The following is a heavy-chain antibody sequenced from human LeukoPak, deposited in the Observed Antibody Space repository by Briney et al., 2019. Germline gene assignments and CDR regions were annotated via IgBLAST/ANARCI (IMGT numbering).Heavy chain of an antibody. Sequence: GGSLRLSCAASGFTFDDYAMHWVRQAPGKGLEWVSGISWNSGSIGYADSVKGRFTISRDNAKNSLYLQMNSLRAEDTALYYCAKDIQWLRFEDPADAFDIWGQGTMVTVSS. CDR2: ISWNSGSI. V-gene: IGHV3-9*01. CDR3: AKDIQWLRFEDPADAFDI. CDR1: GFTFDDYA. D-gene: IGHD5-12*01. J-gene: IGHJ3*02.